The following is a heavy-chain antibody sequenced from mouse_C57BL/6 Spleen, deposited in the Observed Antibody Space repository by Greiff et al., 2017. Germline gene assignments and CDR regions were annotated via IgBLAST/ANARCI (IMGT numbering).Heavy chain of an antibody. CDR1: GYAFSSYW. CDR3: ARSKEGYFDV. V-gene: IGHV1-80*01. J-gene: IGHJ1*03. D-gene: IGHD2-5*01. CDR2: IYPGDGDT. Sequence: VQLQQSGAELVKPGASVTISCKASGYAFSSYWMNWVKQRPGKGLEWIGQIYPGDGDTNYNGKFKGKATLTADKSSSTAYMQISSLTSDDSAVYFCARSKEGYFDVWGTGTTVTVSS.